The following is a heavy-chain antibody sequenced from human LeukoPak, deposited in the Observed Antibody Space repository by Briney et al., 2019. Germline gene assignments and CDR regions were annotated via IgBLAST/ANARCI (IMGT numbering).Heavy chain of an antibody. CDR2: VRSSTMYI. CDR3: ARDLSGCLDY. J-gene: IGHJ4*02. D-gene: IGHD6-19*01. Sequence: GGALRLACSASVFTFSSDSMDWVRQAPGKVLEWVSSVRSSTMYIYYADSVKGSFTIYRDNAKNALYLQMNRLRAEDTAVYYCARDLSGCLDYWGQGNLVNVSS. V-gene: IGHV3-21*01. CDR1: VFTFSSDS.